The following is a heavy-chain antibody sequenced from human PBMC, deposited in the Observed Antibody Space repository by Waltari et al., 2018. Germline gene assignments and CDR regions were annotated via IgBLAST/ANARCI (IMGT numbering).Heavy chain of an antibody. V-gene: IGHV3-7*02. Sequence: EVQLVESGGGLVQPGGSLRPSCAASGFTFSSHWMTWVRQAPGKGREWVANIKQDGSEKYYVDSVKGRFTISRDNAKNSLYLQMNSLRAEDTAVYYCASPPLSTIDYWGQGTLVTVSS. CDR1: GFTFSSHW. J-gene: IGHJ4*02. CDR2: IKQDGSEK. CDR3: ASPPLSTIDY.